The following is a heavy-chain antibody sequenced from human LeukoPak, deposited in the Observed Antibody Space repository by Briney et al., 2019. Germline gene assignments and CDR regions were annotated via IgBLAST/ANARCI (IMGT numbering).Heavy chain of an antibody. V-gene: IGHV3-48*02. J-gene: IGHJ6*02. CDR1: GFTFSYYS. CDR2: ISSSSRPI. CDR3: ARDNFGASRGMDV. Sequence: LAGGSLRLSCAASGFTFSYYSMIWVRQAPGKGLELVSYISSSSRPIYYADSVKGRFTTSRDNAKNSLYLQMNSLRDEDTAVYYCARDNFGASRGMDVWGQGTTVTVSS. D-gene: IGHD3-16*01.